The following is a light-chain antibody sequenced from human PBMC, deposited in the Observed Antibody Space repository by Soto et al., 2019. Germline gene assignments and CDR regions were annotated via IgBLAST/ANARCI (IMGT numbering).Light chain of an antibody. V-gene: IGKV1-5*03. Sequence: DIQMTQSPSTLSASVGDRVTITCRASRSISVWLAWYQQKPGKAPNLLISKASSLESGVPSRFSGSGSGTEFTLTISSLQPDDFATYYCQKYYSYSTFGQGTKVDIK. CDR3: QKYYSYST. CDR2: KAS. CDR1: RSISVW. J-gene: IGKJ2*01.